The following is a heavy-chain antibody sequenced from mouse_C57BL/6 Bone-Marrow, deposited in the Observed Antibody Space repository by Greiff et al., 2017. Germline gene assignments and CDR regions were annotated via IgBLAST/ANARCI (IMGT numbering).Heavy chain of an antibody. CDR3: AIYYDYLFAY. CDR2: ISTGGGST. J-gene: IGHJ3*01. V-gene: IGHV5-12*01. D-gene: IGHD2-4*01. CDR1: GFTFSDYY. Sequence: DVMLVESGGGLVQPGGSLKLSCAASGFTFSDYYMYWVRQTPEKRLEWVAYISTGGGSTNYPDTVKGRFTISRDNAKNTLYLQMSRLKSEDTAMYYCAIYYDYLFAYWGQGTLVTVSA.